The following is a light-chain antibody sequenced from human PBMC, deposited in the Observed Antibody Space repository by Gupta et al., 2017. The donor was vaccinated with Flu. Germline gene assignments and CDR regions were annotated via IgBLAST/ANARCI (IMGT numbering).Light chain of an antibody. V-gene: IGKV1D-16*01. CDR3: KQDKSIPCT. Sequence: DIQMTQSPSSLSASVGDRVTITCRASQDIRTWLAWYQQKPEKAPKSLIYAASNLQSGVPSRFSGGGSGTDFTLKISSLQPEDFATYYCKQDKSIPCTFGGGTKVEIK. J-gene: IGKJ4*02. CDR2: AAS. CDR1: QDIRTW.